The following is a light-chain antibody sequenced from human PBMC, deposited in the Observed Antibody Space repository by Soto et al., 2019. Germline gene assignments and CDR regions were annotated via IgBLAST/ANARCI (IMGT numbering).Light chain of an antibody. J-gene: IGKJ1*01. Sequence: EIVLTQSPGTLSVSPGERATLSCRVSQSVSSNLAWFQHKPGQAPRLLIFAASTRAPGVPARFSGSGSGTDFILTITSLQSEDFAVYYCQQYWHWPRTFGQGTKVDIK. V-gene: IGKV3-15*01. CDR1: QSVSSN. CDR3: QQYWHWPRT. CDR2: AAS.